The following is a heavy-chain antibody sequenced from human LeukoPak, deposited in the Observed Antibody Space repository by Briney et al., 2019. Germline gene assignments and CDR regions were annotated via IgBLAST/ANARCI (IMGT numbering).Heavy chain of an antibody. V-gene: IGHV3-7*01. CDR2: IKQDGSEK. D-gene: IGHD2-15*01. CDR3: ARELCSGGSCYVGATGGPVFGANYYYMDV. Sequence: GGSLRLSCAASGFTFSSYWMSWVRQAPGKGLEWVANIKQDGSEKYYVDSVKGRFTISRDNAKNSLYLQMNSLRAEDTAVYYCARELCSGGSCYVGATGGPVFGANYYYMDVWGKGTTVTVPS. J-gene: IGHJ6*03. CDR1: GFTFSSYW.